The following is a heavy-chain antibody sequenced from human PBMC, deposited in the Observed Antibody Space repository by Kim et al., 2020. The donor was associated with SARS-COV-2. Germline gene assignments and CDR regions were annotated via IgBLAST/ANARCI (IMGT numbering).Heavy chain of an antibody. Sequence: ASVKVSCKASGFTFGDHSIHWVRQAPGQGREWMGRVNPSGDRTTYAQSFQGRVTMTSDTSTSTVYMELSSLRSGDTAVYYCETRGTTTMRGDFDYWGQGTMDSVSS. V-gene: IGHV1-46*01. D-gene: IGHD5-18*01. CDR1: GFTFGDHS. J-gene: IGHJ4*02. CDR2: VNPSGDRT. CDR3: ETRGTTTMRGDFDY.